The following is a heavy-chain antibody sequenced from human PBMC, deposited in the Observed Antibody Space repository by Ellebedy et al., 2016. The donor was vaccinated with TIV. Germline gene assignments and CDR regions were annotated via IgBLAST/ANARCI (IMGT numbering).Heavy chain of an antibody. CDR1: GFTFSGYY. CDR3: ARLDVIAAAGASDS. CDR2: ISYSGDLM. D-gene: IGHD6-13*01. J-gene: IGHJ4*02. V-gene: IGHV3-11*01. Sequence: GESLKISCAASGFTFSGYYMSWFRQAPGKGPEWVSYISYSGDLMYYADSVKGRFTTSRDNAGNSLYLQMNSLRAEDTAVYYCARLDVIAAAGASDSWGQGTLVTVSS.